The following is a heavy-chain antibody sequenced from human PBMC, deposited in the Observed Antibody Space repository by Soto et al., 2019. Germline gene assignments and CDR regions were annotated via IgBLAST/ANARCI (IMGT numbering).Heavy chain of an antibody. J-gene: IGHJ4*02. CDR1: GFTFNIYA. V-gene: IGHV3-23*01. CDR2: ISRYGDIT. Sequence: SGGSLRLSCAASGFTFNIYAVTWVRQAPGKGLEWVSAISRYGDITYYADSVEGRFSISRDNSKNTLYLQMNSLRAEDTAVYYCAKDRYLDHDSRGYLFDNWGQGTLVTVSS. CDR3: AKDRYLDHDSRGYLFDN. D-gene: IGHD3-22*01.